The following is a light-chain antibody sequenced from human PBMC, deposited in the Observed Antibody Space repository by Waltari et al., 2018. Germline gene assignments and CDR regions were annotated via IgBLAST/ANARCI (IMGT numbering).Light chain of an antibody. V-gene: IGKV1-33*01. Sequence: DIQMTQSPSSLSSPVGDRVTITCQASHDISNYLNWYQQKPGKAPKLLIYDASNLETGVPSRFSGSGSGTDFSFTISSLQPEDIATYYCQQFDNLVYTFGQGTKLEIK. CDR2: DAS. J-gene: IGKJ2*01. CDR1: HDISNY. CDR3: QQFDNLVYT.